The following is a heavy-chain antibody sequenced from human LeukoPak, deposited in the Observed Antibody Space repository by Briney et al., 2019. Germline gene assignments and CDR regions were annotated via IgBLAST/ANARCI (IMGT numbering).Heavy chain of an antibody. V-gene: IGHV4-30-4*01. J-gene: IGHJ4*02. D-gene: IGHD6-19*01. Sequence: SWVRQAPGKGLEWIGYISYSGSTFFNPSLKSRVTISKDTSKNQFSLQLSSVTAADTAVYYCARRIAVAGIFDYWGQGTLVTVSS. CDR3: ARRIAVAGIFDY. CDR2: ISYSGST.